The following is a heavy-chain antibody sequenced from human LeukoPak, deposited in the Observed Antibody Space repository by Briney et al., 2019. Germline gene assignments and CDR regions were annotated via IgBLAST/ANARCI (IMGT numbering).Heavy chain of an antibody. CDR3: ARDGTVKGYFQH. J-gene: IGHJ1*01. D-gene: IGHD1-26*01. Sequence: PSETLSLTCTVSGGSISSYYWSWIRQPPGKGLEWIGYIYYSGSTNYNPSLKSRVTISVDTSKNQFSLKLSSVTAADTAVYYCARDGTVKGYFQHWGQGTLVTVSS. CDR1: GGSISSYY. CDR2: IYYSGST. V-gene: IGHV4-59*01.